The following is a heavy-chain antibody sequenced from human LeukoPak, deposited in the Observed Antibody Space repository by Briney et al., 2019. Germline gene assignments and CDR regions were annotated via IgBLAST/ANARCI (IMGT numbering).Heavy chain of an antibody. D-gene: IGHD4-17*01. J-gene: IGHJ3*02. V-gene: IGHV4-39*07. CDR1: GGSISSSSYY. CDR3: ARLVMVTTNLGAFDI. Sequence: SETLSLTCTVSGGSISSSSYYWGWIRQPPGKGLEWIGSIYYSGSTYYNPSLKSRVTISVDTSKNQFSLKLSSVTAADTAVYYCARLVMVTTNLGAFDIWGQGTMVTVSS. CDR2: IYYSGST.